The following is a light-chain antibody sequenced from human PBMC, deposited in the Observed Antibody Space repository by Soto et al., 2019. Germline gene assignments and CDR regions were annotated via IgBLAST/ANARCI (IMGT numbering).Light chain of an antibody. J-gene: IGKJ4*01. CDR1: RGICSY. CDR3: QQSYTTPLT. V-gene: IGKV1-39*01. CDR2: AAS. Sequence: DIQMTQSPSSLSASVGDIVTISWRAGRGICSYLNWYQQKPGKAPNLLIYAASPLQSGLPSRFTCNGSGTDFTLTIRSLQPADFATYYCQQSYTTPLTFGGGTKVEIK.